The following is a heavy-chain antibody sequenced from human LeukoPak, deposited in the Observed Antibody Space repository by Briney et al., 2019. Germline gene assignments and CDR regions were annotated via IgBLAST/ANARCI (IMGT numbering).Heavy chain of an antibody. D-gene: IGHD2-2*01. CDR3: AIQTEYQLLPFDY. CDR2: IYYSGST. V-gene: IGHV4-39*01. J-gene: IGHJ4*02. Sequence: SETLSLTCTVSGGSISIRNYYWAWIRQPPGKGLDWIGSIYYSGSTYYNPSLKSRVTISVDTSKNQFSLKLSSVTAADTAVYYCAIQTEYQLLPFDYWGQGTLVTVSS. CDR1: GGSISIRNYY.